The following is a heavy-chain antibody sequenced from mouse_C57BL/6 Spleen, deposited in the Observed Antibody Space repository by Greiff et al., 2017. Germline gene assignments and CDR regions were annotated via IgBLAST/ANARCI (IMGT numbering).Heavy chain of an antibody. V-gene: IGHV7-3*01. CDR1: GFTFTDYY. D-gene: IGHD1-1*01. Sequence: EVKVVESGGGLVQPGGSLSLSCAASGFTFTDYYMSWVRQPPGKALEWLGFIRNKANGYTTEYSASVKGRFTISRDNSQNILYLQMIALRAEDSAAYYCAGWDGSSLYWYFDGWGTGTTVTVAS. J-gene: IGHJ1*03. CDR3: AGWDGSSLYWYFDG. CDR2: IRNKANGYTT.